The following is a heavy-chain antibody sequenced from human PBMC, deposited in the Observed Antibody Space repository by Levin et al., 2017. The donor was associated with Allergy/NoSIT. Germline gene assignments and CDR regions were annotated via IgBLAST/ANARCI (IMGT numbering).Heavy chain of an antibody. CDR1: GFTFSSYA. J-gene: IGHJ6*02. Sequence: GESLKISCAASGFTFSSYAMSWVRQAPGKGLEWVSAISGSGGSTYYADSVKGRFTISRDNSKNTLYLQMNSLRAEDTAVYYCAKGWGYYYGMDVWGQGTTVTVSS. CDR3: AKGWGYYYGMDV. CDR2: ISGSGGST. V-gene: IGHV3-23*01. D-gene: IGHD3-16*01.